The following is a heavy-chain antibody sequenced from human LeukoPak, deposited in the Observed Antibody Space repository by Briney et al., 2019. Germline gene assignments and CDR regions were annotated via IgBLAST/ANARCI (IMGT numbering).Heavy chain of an antibody. CDR1: GFTFSTSW. V-gene: IGHV3-7*03. CDR2: IKKDGSET. J-gene: IGHJ4*02. Sequence: GGSLRLSCAAPGFTFSTSWMSWVRQVPGKGLEWVANIKKDGSETYYVDSVKGRFTISRDNAKNSLYLQMNSLRAEDTAMYYCARGRYSGTTYYFDYWGQGTLVTVSS. CDR3: ARGRYSGTTYYFDY. D-gene: IGHD5-12*01.